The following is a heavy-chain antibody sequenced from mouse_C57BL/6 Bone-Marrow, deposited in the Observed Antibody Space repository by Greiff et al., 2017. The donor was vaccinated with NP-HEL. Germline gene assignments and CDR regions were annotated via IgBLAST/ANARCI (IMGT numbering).Heavy chain of an antibody. V-gene: IGHV1-26*01. CDR2: INPNNGGT. CDR3: ARVRYFDV. CDR1: GYTFTDYY. J-gene: IGHJ1*03. Sequence: EVKLQQSGPELVKPGASVKISCKASGYTFTDYYMNWVKQSHGKSLEWIGDINPNNGGTSYNQKFKGKATLTVDKSSSTAYMELRSLTSEDSAVYYCARVRYFDVWGTGTTVTVSS.